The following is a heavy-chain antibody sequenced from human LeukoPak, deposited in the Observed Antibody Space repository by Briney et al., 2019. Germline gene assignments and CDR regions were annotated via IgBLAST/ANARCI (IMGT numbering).Heavy chain of an antibody. CDR2: ISAYNGNT. CDR3: ARELTTLSSYYYYGMDV. CDR1: GYTFTSYG. J-gene: IGHJ6*02. D-gene: IGHD2/OR15-2a*01. V-gene: IGHV1-18*01. Sequence: ASVKVSCKASGYTFTSYGISWVRQAPGQGLEWMGWISAYNGNTNYAQKFQGRVTMTRDTSTSTVYMELSSLRSEDTAVYYCARELTTLSSYYYYGMDVWGQGTTVTVSS.